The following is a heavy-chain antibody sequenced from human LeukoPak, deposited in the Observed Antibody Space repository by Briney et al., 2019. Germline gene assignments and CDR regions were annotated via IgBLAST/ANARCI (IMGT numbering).Heavy chain of an antibody. D-gene: IGHD3-22*01. CDR1: GFTFSSYW. CDR3: ARDSMIVADGFDI. J-gene: IGHJ3*02. CDR2: IKQDGSEK. V-gene: IGHV3-7*01. Sequence: GGSLRLSCAASGFTFSSYWMSWVRQAPGKGLEWVANIKQDGSEKYYVDSAKGRFTISRDNAKNSLYLQMNSLRAEDTAVYYCARDSMIVADGFDIWGQGTMVTVSS.